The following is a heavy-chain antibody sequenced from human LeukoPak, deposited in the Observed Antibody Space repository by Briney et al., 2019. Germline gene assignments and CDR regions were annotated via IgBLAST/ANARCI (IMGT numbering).Heavy chain of an antibody. J-gene: IGHJ4*02. D-gene: IGHD5-12*01. CDR2: IRNKANHYTT. Sequence: QPGGSLRLSCAASGFSFSDYYMDWVRQAPGKGLEWVGRIRNKANHYTTEYAASAKRRFSISRDESKNSLYLQVNSLKTEDTAVYYCARGSYSGYGVDYWGQGTLVTVSS. CDR3: ARGSYSGYGVDY. V-gene: IGHV3-72*01. CDR1: GFSFSDYY.